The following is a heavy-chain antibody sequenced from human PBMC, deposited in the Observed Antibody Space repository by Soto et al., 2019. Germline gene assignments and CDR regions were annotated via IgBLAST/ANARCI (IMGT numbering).Heavy chain of an antibody. V-gene: IGHV3-30-3*01. D-gene: IGHD3-22*01. CDR2: ISYDGSNK. CDR3: ARVFRDSSGSLDY. CDR1: GFTFSSYA. Sequence: QVQLVESGGGVVQPGRSLRLSCAASGFTFSSYAMHWVRQAPGKGLEWVAVISYDGSNKYYADSVKGRFTISRDNSKNTLYLQMNSLRAEDTAVYYCARVFRDSSGSLDYWGQGTLVTVSS. J-gene: IGHJ4*02.